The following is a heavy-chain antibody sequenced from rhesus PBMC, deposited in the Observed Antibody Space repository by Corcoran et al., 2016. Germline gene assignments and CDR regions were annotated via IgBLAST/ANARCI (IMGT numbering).Heavy chain of an antibody. D-gene: IGHD4-23*01. CDR1: GGSITSDF. J-gene: IGHJ4*01. Sequence: QVQLQESGPGLVKPSETLSLTCAVSGGSITSDFWSWLRQSPGKGLEWIGYIYGGDGGTSDNPSLKSRVTGSTDTSKNQFSLKLSSVTAADTAIYYCAKYGGSKYKSFDYWGQGVLVTVSS. V-gene: IGHV4-160*01. CDR3: AKYGGSKYKSFDY. CDR2: IYGGDGGT.